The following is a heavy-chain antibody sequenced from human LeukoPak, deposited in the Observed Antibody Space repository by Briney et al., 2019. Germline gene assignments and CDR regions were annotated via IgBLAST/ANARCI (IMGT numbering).Heavy chain of an antibody. CDR2: IYSTGDT. J-gene: IGHJ4*02. V-gene: IGHV4-59*08. Sequence: SETLSLTCTVSGGSISGFYWSWIRQPPGKGLEWIGYIYSTGDTNSDPSLKSRVTVSLGTSKNQVSLRLSSVTAADTAVYYCARHPFATPFDYWGRGTLVTVSS. D-gene: IGHD2-15*01. CDR3: ARHPFATPFDY. CDR1: GGSISGFY.